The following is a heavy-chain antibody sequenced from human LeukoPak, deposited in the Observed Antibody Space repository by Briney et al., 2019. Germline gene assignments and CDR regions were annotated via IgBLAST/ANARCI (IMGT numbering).Heavy chain of an antibody. CDR3: ARAVSVAATPLYYYGMDV. D-gene: IGHD2-15*01. CDR2: MNPNSGNT. J-gene: IGHJ6*02. Sequence: ASVKVSYKASGYTFTSYDINWVRQATGQGLEWMGWMNPNSGNTGYAQKFQGRVTMTRNTSISTAYMELSSLRSEDTAVYYCARAVSVAATPLYYYGMDVWGQGTTVTVSS. CDR1: GYTFTSYD. V-gene: IGHV1-8*01.